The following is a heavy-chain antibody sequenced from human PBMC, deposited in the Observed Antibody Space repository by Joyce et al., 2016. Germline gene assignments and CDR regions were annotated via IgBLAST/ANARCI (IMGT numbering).Heavy chain of an antibody. CDR3: ARQGYCSSPNCPTDF. CDR1: RYSFTNYW. J-gene: IGHJ4*02. Sequence: EVQLVQSGAEVKKPGESLKISCKASRYSFTNYWIGWVRQMPGKGLAWMRINYHGDADTSYSRFLPCQVAISAEQYISTAFLQGSSLKASNNAMYYCARQGYCSSPNCPTDFWGQATLVTVSS. V-gene: IGHV5-51*01. CDR2: NYHGDADT. D-gene: IGHD2-2*01.